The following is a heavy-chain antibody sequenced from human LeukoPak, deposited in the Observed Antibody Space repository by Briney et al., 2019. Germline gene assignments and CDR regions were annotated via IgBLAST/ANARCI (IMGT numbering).Heavy chain of an antibody. D-gene: IGHD3-10*01. J-gene: IGHJ4*02. CDR3: VRGRPITYYYGSGSYHARFDY. V-gene: IGHV4-34*01. CDR2: INHSGST. Sequence: SETLSLTCAVYGGSFSGYYWSWIRQPPGKGLEWIGEINHSGSTNYNPSLKSRVTISVDTSKNQFSLKLSSVTAADTAVYYCVRGRPITYYYGSGSYHARFDYWGQGTLVTVSS. CDR1: GGSFSGYY.